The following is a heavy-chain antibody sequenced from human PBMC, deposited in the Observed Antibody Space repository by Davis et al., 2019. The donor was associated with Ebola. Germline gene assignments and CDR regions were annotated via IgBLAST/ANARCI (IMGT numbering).Heavy chain of an antibody. Sequence: GESLKISCAASGFTFSSYSMNWVRQAPGKGLEWVSSISSSSSYIYYADSVKGRFTISRDNAKNSLYLQMNSLRAEDTAVYYCARVGCSGGSCYSEYYYYYGMDVWGQGTTVTVSS. J-gene: IGHJ6*02. CDR2: ISSSSSYI. V-gene: IGHV3-21*01. CDR3: ARVGCSGGSCYSEYYYYYGMDV. CDR1: GFTFSSYS. D-gene: IGHD2-15*01.